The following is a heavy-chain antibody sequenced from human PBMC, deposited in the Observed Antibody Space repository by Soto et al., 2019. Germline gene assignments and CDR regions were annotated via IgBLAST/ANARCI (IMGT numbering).Heavy chain of an antibody. CDR3: ARGHKRDSSGYYFAYAFDI. CDR1: GGSFSGYY. CDR2: INHSGST. Sequence: SETLSLTCAVYGGSFSGYYWTWIRQPPGTGLEWIGEINHSGSTNYNPSLKSRVTISVDTSKNQFSLKLSSVTAADTAVYYCARGHKRDSSGYYFAYAFDIWGQGTMVTVSS. V-gene: IGHV4-34*01. D-gene: IGHD3-22*01. J-gene: IGHJ3*02.